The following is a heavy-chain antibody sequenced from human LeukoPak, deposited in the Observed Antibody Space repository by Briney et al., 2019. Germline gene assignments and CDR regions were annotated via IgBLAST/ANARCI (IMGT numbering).Heavy chain of an antibody. CDR3: ARQIAAAGTEFADY. J-gene: IGHJ4*02. D-gene: IGHD6-13*01. V-gene: IGHV5-51*01. CDR1: GYSFTSYW. CDR2: IYPGDSDT. Sequence: HGESLKISCKGSGYSFTSYWIGWVRQMPGKGQEWMGIIYPGDSDTRYSPSFQGQVTISADKSISTAYLQWSSLKASDTAMYYCARQIAAAGTEFADYWGQGTLVTVSS.